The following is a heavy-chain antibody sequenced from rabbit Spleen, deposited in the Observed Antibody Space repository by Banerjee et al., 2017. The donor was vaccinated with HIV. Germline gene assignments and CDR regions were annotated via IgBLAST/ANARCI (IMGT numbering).Heavy chain of an antibody. V-gene: IGHV1S40*01. CDR1: GFSFSSSYY. Sequence: QSLEESGGDLVKPGASLTLTCTASGFSFSSSYYMCWVRQAPGKGLEWIGCIYAGSSGTTYYAYWTKGRFTISKTSSTTVTLQMTSLTAADTATYFCARGANDVGGDYPFNLWGQGTLVTVS. CDR3: ARGANDVGGDYPFNL. D-gene: IGHD2-1*01. CDR2: IYAGSSGTT. J-gene: IGHJ4*01.